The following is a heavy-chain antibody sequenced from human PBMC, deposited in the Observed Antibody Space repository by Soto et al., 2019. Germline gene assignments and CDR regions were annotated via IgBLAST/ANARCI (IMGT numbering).Heavy chain of an antibody. D-gene: IGHD3-22*01. V-gene: IGHV3-7*01. CDR2: IKEDGSEK. Sequence: GGSLRLSCAASGFTFSSYWMSWVRQAPGKGLEWVANIKEDGSEKYYVDSVKGRFTISRDNAKNSLYLQMDSLRAEDTAVYYCARGRSGYYYYFDYWGQGALVTVSS. CDR1: GFTFSSYW. CDR3: ARGRSGYYYYFDY. J-gene: IGHJ4*02.